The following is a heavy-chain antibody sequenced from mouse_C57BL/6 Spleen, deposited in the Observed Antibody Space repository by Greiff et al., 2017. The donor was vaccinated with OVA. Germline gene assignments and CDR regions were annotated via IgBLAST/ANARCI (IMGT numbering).Heavy chain of an antibody. D-gene: IGHD2-4*01. CDR2: IHPNSGST. V-gene: IGHV1-64*01. CDR3: ARSRGYDYDRGYFDY. J-gene: IGHJ2*01. CDR1: GYTFTSYW. Sequence: VQLQQSGAELVKPGASVKLSCKASGYTFTSYWMHWVKQRPGQGLEWIGMIHPNSGSTNYNEKFKSKATLTVDKSSSTAYMQLSSLTSEDSAVYYCARSRGYDYDRGYFDYWGQGTTLTVSS.